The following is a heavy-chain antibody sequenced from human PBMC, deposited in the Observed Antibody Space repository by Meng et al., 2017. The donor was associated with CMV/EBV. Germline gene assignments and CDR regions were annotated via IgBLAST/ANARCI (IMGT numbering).Heavy chain of an antibody. CDR3: VKDLATRYSHDY. Sequence: CAASGFAVSQNAMHWVRQAPGRGLEWLAFISYDATTKYYTGSVKGRFTISRDNSKNTLYLQMDSLRAEDTALYYCVKDLATRYSHDYWGQGTLVTVSS. D-gene: IGHD5-12*01. J-gene: IGHJ4*02. CDR1: GFAVSQNA. V-gene: IGHV3-30*18. CDR2: ISYDATTK.